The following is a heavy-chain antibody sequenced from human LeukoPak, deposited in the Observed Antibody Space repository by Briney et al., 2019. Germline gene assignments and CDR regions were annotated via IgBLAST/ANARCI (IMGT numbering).Heavy chain of an antibody. J-gene: IGHJ5*02. CDR1: GFTFSTYS. CDR3: ATGQSGVGANWFDP. V-gene: IGHV3-21*01. Sequence: GGSLRLSCAASGFTFSTYSMNWVRQSPGKGLEWVSSISSSSSYKYYAESVKGRFTISRDNAKNSLYLQMNSLRADDTAVHYCATGQSGVGANWFDPWGQGTLVTVSS. D-gene: IGHD1-26*01. CDR2: ISSSSSYK.